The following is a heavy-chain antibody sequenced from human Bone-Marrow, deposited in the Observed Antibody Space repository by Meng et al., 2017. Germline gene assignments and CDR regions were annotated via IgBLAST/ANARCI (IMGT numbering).Heavy chain of an antibody. CDR1: GFTFSSYW. Sequence: GESLKTSCAASGFTFSSYWMSWVRQAPGKGLEWVANIKQDGSEKYYVDSVKGRFTISRDNAKNSLYLQMNSLRAEDTAVYYCARDEYYDILTGPLDPWGQGTLVTVSS. D-gene: IGHD3-9*01. V-gene: IGHV3-7*01. J-gene: IGHJ5*02. CDR2: IKQDGSEK. CDR3: ARDEYYDILTGPLDP.